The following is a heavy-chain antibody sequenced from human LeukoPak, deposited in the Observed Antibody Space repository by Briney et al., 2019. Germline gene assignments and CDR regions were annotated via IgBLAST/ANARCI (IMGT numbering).Heavy chain of an antibody. CDR3: ARGGPYCSGGSCYWYYFDY. CDR2: IYHSGST. D-gene: IGHD2-15*01. J-gene: IGHJ4*02. Sequence: SETLSLTCTVSGYSISSGYYWGWIRQPPGKGLEWIGSIYHSGSTYYNPSLKSRVTISVDTSKNQFSLKLSSVTAADTAVYYCARGGPYCSGGSCYWYYFDYWGQGTLVAVSS. CDR1: GYSISSGYY. V-gene: IGHV4-38-2*02.